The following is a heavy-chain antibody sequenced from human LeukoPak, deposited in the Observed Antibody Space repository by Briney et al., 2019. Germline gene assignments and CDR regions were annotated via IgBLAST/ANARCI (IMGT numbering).Heavy chain of an antibody. D-gene: IGHD5-24*01. Sequence: ASVKVSFKASGGTFSSYAISWVRQAPGQGLEWMGRIIPILGIANYAQKFQGRVTITADKSTSTAYMELSSLRSEDTAVYYCARSWVEMATILMEGAFDIWGQGTMVTVSS. CDR3: ARSWVEMATILMEGAFDI. CDR1: GGTFSSYA. V-gene: IGHV1-69*04. CDR2: IIPILGIA. J-gene: IGHJ3*02.